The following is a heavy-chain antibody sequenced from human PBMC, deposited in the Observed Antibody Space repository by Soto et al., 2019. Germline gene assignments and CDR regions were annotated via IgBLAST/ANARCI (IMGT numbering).Heavy chain of an antibody. CDR1: GYTLTELS. CDR3: ATVSDILVHYYYGMDV. D-gene: IGHD2-15*01. CDR2: FDPEDGET. V-gene: IGHV1-24*01. J-gene: IGHJ6*02. Sequence: VKVSCKVSGYTLTELSMHWVRQAPGKGLEWMGGFDPEDGETIYAQKFQGRVTMTEDTSTDTAYMELSSLRSEDTAVYYCATVSDILVHYYYGMDVWGQGTTVTVSS.